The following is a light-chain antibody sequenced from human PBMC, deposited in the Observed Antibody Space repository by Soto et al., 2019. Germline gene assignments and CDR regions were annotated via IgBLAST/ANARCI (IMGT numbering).Light chain of an antibody. CDR3: QKYNSYPLN. V-gene: IGKV1-5*03. CDR1: QSISSW. CDR2: KAS. Sequence: DIQMTPSPSTLSASVVYIVTITCLASQSISSWLAWYQQKPGKAPKLLIYKASSLESGVPSRFSGSGSGTEFTLTISSLQPDDFATYYCQKYNSYPLNCGGGNKGDIK. J-gene: IGKJ4*01.